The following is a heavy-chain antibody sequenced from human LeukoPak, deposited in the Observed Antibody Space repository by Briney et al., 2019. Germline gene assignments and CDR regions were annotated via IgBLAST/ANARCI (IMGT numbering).Heavy chain of an antibody. J-gene: IGHJ4*02. CDR1: GYTFTSYG. D-gene: IGHD3-9*01. CDR3: ARVGDILTGYPYYFDY. Sequence: ASVKVSCKASGYTFTSYGISWVRQAPGQGLEWMGWISAYNGNTNYAQKLQGRVTMTTDTSTSTAYMELRSLRSDDTAVYYCARVGDILTGYPYYFDYWGQGMLVTVSS. CDR2: ISAYNGNT. V-gene: IGHV1-18*01.